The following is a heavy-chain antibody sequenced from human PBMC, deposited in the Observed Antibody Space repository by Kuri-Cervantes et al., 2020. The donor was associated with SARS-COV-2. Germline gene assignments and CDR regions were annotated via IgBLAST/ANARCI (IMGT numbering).Heavy chain of an antibody. D-gene: IGHD1-7*01. V-gene: IGHV5-51*01. Sequence: VEYLKIHCQGSGYSFTSYWIGWVRQMPGKGLECMGIIYPGYSDTRYSPSFQGQVTISADKSISTAYLQWSSLKASGTAMYYCARHHKVQLELRDYWGQGTLVTVSS. CDR3: ARHHKVQLELRDY. CDR2: IYPGYSDT. J-gene: IGHJ4*02. CDR1: GYSFTSYW.